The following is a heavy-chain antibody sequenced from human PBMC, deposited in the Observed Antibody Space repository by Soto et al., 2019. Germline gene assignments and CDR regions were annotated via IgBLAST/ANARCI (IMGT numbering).Heavy chain of an antibody. D-gene: IGHD6-19*01. J-gene: IGHJ4*02. CDR1: GFTFSSYS. CDR3: ARDDGGSGWSNDY. Sequence: EVQLVESGGGLVKPGGSLRLSCAASGFTFSSYSMNWVRQAPGKGLEWVSSISSSSSYLYYADSVKGRFTLTRDNAKISLYLQMSSLRAEDTAVYYCARDDGGSGWSNDYWAQGALVT. V-gene: IGHV3-21*01. CDR2: ISSSSSYL.